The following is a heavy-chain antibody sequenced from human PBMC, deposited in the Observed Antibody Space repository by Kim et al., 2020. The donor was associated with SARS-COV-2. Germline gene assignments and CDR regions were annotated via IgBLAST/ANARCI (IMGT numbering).Heavy chain of an antibody. CDR1: GFTFRSCA. CDR2: ISYDGSNK. D-gene: IGHD3-10*01. CDR3: ARDPWSHLRGVTYSYYGMDV. Sequence: WGSLRLSCAASGFTFRSCAMHWVRQAPGKGLEWVAVISYDGSNKNYADSVKGRFTISRDNSKNTLYLQMNSLRPEDTALYYCARDPWSHLRGVTYSYYGMDVWGQGTTVTVSS. V-gene: IGHV3-30-3*01. J-gene: IGHJ6*02.